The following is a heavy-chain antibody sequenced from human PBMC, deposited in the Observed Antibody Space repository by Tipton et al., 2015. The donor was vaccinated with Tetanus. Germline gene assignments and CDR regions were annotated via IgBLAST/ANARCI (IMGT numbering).Heavy chain of an antibody. J-gene: IGHJ6*02. CDR1: GFTFSSYS. CDR2: ISSSSSYI. D-gene: IGHD6-6*01. CDR3: ATEYSSSSGYYYYGMDV. Sequence: SLRLSCAASGFTFSSYSMNWVRQAPGKGLEWVSFISSSSSYIYYADSVKGRFTISRDNAKNSLYLQMNSLRAEDTAVYYCATEYSSSSGYYYYGMDVWGQGTTVTVSS. V-gene: IGHV3-21*01.